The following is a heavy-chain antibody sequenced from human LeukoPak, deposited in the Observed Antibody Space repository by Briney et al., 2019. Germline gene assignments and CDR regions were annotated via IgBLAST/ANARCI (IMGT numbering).Heavy chain of an antibody. V-gene: IGHV3-23*01. CDR3: AKDLRFGEFFDY. J-gene: IGHJ4*02. D-gene: IGHD3-10*01. Sequence: GGSLRLSCAASGFTFSSYAMSWVRQAPGKGLEWVLAISGSGGSTYYADSVKGRFTISRDNSKNTLYLQMNSLRAEDTAVYYCAKDLRFGEFFDYWGQGTLVTVSS. CDR1: GFTFSSYA. CDR2: ISGSGGST.